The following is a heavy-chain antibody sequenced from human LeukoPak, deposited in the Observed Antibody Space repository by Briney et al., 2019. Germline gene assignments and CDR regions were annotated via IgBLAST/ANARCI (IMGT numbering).Heavy chain of an antibody. J-gene: IGHJ6*02. CDR3: SSQTDYYVSGSYPDV. V-gene: IGHV3-49*04. Sequence: PGGSLRLSCTSSGFTFGDYSINWVRQAPGKGLEWVGFIRSKAYGGTTEYAASVKGRFTISRDDSRSIAYLHMNSLQTEDTAVYYCSSQTDYYVSGSYPDVWGQGTTVTVSS. CDR2: IRSKAYGGTT. D-gene: IGHD3-10*01. CDR1: GFTFGDYS.